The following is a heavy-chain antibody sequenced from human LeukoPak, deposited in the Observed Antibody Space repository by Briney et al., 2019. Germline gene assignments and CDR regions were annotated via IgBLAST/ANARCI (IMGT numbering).Heavy chain of an antibody. D-gene: IGHD3-22*01. V-gene: IGHV3-11*05. CDR1: GFTFSDYY. CDR2: ISSSSSYT. Sequence: GGSLRLSCAASGFTFSDYYMSWIRQAPGKGLEWVSYISSSSSYTNDADSVKGRFTISRDNAKNSLYQQMNSLRAEDTAVYYCARDYYDSSGSPHCFDYWGEGTLVTVP. J-gene: IGHJ4*02. CDR3: ARDYYDSSGSPHCFDY.